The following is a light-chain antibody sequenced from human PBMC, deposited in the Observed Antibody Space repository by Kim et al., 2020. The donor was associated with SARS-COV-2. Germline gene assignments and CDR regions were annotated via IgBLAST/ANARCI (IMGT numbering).Light chain of an antibody. J-gene: IGLJ3*02. Sequence: GEAVTISFTRNLANITSKYVQWYQQHPGTSPTPVILDDNQRPSGVPDRFSGSIDTSSNSASITISGLDIEDEADYYCQSYADFNWVFGGGTQLTVL. V-gene: IGLV6-57*01. CDR2: DDN. CDR3: QSYADFNWV. CDR1: LANITSKY.